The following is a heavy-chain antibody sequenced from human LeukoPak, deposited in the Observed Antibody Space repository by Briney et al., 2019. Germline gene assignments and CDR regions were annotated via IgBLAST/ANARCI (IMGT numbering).Heavy chain of an antibody. CDR1: GGSISSGSYY. Sequence: SQTLSLTCTVSGGSISSGSYYWSWIRQPAGKGREWIGRIYTSGSTNYNPSLKSRVTISVDTSKNQFSLKLSSVTAADTAVYYCAREGIAARRGWFDPGAREPWSPSPQ. D-gene: IGHD6-6*01. CDR3: AREGIAARRGWFDP. CDR2: IYTSGST. J-gene: IGHJ5*02. V-gene: IGHV4-61*02.